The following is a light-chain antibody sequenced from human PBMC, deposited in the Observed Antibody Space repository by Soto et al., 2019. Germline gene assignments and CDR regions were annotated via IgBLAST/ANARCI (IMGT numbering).Light chain of an antibody. CDR2: GAS. J-gene: IGKJ1*01. Sequence: DIVLTQSPGTLSLSPGERATLSCRASPSVSSSYLAWYQQKPGQAPRLLIYGASSRATGIPDRFSGSGSGTDFTLTISRLEPEDFAVYYCQQYGSSPRTCGQGTKVEIK. V-gene: IGKV3-20*01. CDR1: PSVSSSY. CDR3: QQYGSSPRT.